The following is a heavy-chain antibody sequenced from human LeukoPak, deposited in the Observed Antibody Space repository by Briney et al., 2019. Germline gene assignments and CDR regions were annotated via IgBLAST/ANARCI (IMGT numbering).Heavy chain of an antibody. CDR1: GFTFSNYT. V-gene: IGHV3-23*01. Sequence: GGSLRLSCAGSGFTFSNYTMSWVRQAPGKGLEWVSAISGSDAITYYAGSVRGRFTISRDNSKTTLYLQMNSLRAEDTAVYYCAKGRGANSVGLLDYWGQGTLVTVSS. J-gene: IGHJ4*02. CDR2: ISGSDAIT. CDR3: AKGRGANSVGLLDY. D-gene: IGHD4/OR15-4a*01.